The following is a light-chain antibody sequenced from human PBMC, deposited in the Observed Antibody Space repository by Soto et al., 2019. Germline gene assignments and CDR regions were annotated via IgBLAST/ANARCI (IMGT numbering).Light chain of an antibody. J-gene: IGLJ1*01. CDR3: CSYAGSNTFV. CDR2: EGS. Sequence: QSVLTHPASVSESPGQSITISCTGPSSDVGSYNLVSWYQHHPGKAPKLMIYEGSKRPSGVSNRFSGSTSGNTASLTISGLQAEDEADYFCCSYAGSNTFVFGTGTKVTVL. CDR1: SSDVGSYNL. V-gene: IGLV2-23*01.